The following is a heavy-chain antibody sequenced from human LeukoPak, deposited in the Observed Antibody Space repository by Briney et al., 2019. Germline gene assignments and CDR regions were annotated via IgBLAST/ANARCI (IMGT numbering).Heavy chain of an antibody. CDR2: ISGSGSST. Sequence: PGGSLRLSCAASGFTFSSYAMSWVRQAPGKGLEWVPPISGSGSSTYYADSVKGRFTISRDNSKNTLYLQMNSLRAEDTAVYYCAKGVAVASPYYFDYWGQGTLVTVSS. CDR3: AKGVAVASPYYFDY. J-gene: IGHJ4*02. CDR1: GFTFSSYA. V-gene: IGHV3-23*01. D-gene: IGHD6-19*01.